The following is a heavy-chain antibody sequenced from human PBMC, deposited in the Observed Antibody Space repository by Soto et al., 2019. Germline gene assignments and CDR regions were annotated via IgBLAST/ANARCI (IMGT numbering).Heavy chain of an antibody. CDR1: GFTFSSYG. CDR3: ARVKNPSKSSIAARALYYYGMDV. J-gene: IGHJ6*02. CDR2: IWYDGSNK. D-gene: IGHD6-6*01. Sequence: GGSLRLSCAASGFTFSSYGMHWVRQAPGKGLEWVAVIWYDGSNKYYADSVKGRFTISRDNSKNTLYLQMNSLRAEDTAVYYCARVKNPSKSSIAARALYYYGMDVWGQGTTVTVSS. V-gene: IGHV3-33*01.